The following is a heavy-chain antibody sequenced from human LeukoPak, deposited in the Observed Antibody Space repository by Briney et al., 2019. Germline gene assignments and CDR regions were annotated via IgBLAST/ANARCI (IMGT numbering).Heavy chain of an antibody. CDR2: IYYSGST. CDR1: GGSISSYY. V-gene: IGHV4-59*01. J-gene: IGHJ6*02. Sequence: SETLSLTCTVSGGSISSYYWSWFRQPPGKGLGWIGYIYYSGSTNYNPSLKSRVTISVDTSKNQFSLKLSSVTAADTAVYYCARDRGYGMDVWGQGTTVTVSS. CDR3: ARDRGYGMDV.